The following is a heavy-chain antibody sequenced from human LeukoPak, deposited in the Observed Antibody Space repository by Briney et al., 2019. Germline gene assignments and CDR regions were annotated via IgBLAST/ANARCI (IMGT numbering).Heavy chain of an antibody. CDR1: GGSISSYY. CDR2: IYYSGST. J-gene: IGHJ4*02. D-gene: IGHD3-22*01. CDR3: ARGDSSGYRPYDY. Sequence: KASETLSLTCTVSGGSISSYYWSWIRQPPGKGLEWIGYIYYSGSTNYNPSLKSRVTISVDTSKNQFSLKLSSVTAADTAVYYCARGDSSGYRPYDYWGQGTLVTVSS. V-gene: IGHV4-59*01.